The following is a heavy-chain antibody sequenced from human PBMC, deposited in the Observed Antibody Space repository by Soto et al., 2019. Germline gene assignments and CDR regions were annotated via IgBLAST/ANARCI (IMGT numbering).Heavy chain of an antibody. CDR2: IYYSGST. J-gene: IGHJ5*02. Sequence: SETLSLTCTVSGGSISSYYWSWIRQPPGKGLEWIGYIYYSGSTNYNPSLKSRVTISVDTSKNQFSLKLSSVTAADTAVYYCARARGIAAAGSPRSDNWFDPWGQGPLVTVYS. CDR1: GGSISSYY. V-gene: IGHV4-59*01. CDR3: ARARGIAAAGSPRSDNWFDP. D-gene: IGHD6-13*01.